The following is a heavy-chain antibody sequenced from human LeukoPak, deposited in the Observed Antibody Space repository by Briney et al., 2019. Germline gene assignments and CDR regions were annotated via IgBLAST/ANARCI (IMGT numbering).Heavy chain of an antibody. Sequence: GGSLRLSCAASGFTFSSYSMNWVRQAPGKGLEWVSYISSSSSTIYYADSVKGRFTISRDNAKNSLYLQMNSLRAEDTAVYYCARDPPPHFGYYDSSAYPYYFDYWGQGTLVTVSS. J-gene: IGHJ4*02. D-gene: IGHD3-22*01. CDR3: ARDPPPHFGYYDSSAYPYYFDY. CDR2: ISSSSSTI. V-gene: IGHV3-48*04. CDR1: GFTFSSYS.